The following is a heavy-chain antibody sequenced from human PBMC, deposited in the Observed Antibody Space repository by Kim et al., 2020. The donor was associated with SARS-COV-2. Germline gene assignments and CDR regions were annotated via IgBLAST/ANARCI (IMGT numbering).Heavy chain of an antibody. CDR1: GFMFTDHH. CDR3: VRVFTVLVGPNHGMD. J-gene: IGHJ6*01. V-gene: IGHV3-72*01. Sequence: GGSLRLSCAASGFMFTDHHLDWVRQAPGKGLEWVGRSRCKADNYSTHYAASVEGRFVISRDDSKNSLYLQMNSLKTEDTAVYFFVRVFTVLVGPNHGMD. CDR2: SRCKADNYST. D-gene: IGHD2-2*01.